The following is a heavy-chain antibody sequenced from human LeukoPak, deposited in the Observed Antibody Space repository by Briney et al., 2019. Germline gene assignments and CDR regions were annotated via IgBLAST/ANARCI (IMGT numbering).Heavy chain of an antibody. D-gene: IGHD6-13*01. V-gene: IGHV3-30-3*01. CDR2: ISYDGSNK. J-gene: IGHJ4*02. CDR1: GFTFSSYA. CDR3: ARVRIAAAGRGYFDF. Sequence: GGSLRLSCAASGFTFSSYAMHWVRQTPGKGLEWVAVISYDGSNKYYADSVKGRFTISRDNSKNTLYLQMNSLRAEDTAVYYCARVRIAAAGRGYFDFWGQGTLVTVSS.